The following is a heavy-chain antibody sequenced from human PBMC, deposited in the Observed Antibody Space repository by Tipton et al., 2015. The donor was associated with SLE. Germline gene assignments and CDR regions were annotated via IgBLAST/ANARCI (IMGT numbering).Heavy chain of an antibody. CDR1: GGSISSGGYY. V-gene: IGHV4-31*02. CDR2: IYYSGST. D-gene: IGHD2-2*01. J-gene: IGHJ4*02. Sequence: LRLSCTVSGGSISSGGYYWSWIRQHPGKGLEWIGYIYYSGSTYYNPSLKSRVTISVGTSKNQFSLKLSSVTAADTAVYYCASTPPGNCSSTSCYPRYYFDYWGQGTLVTVSS. CDR3: ASTPPGNCSSTSCYPRYYFDY.